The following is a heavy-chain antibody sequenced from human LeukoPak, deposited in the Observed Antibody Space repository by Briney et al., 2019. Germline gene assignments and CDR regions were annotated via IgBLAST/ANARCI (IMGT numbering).Heavy chain of an antibody. CDR1: GYTFTGYY. CDR2: INPNSGGT. CDR3: ARDYGDPFLTFDF. Sequence: ASVKVSCKASGYTFTGYYMHWVRQAPGQGLEWMGWINPNSGGTNYAQKFQGRVTMTRDTSISTAYMDLSRLRSDDTAVYYCARDYGDPFLTFDFWGQGTLVTVSS. J-gene: IGHJ4*02. D-gene: IGHD4-17*01. V-gene: IGHV1-2*02.